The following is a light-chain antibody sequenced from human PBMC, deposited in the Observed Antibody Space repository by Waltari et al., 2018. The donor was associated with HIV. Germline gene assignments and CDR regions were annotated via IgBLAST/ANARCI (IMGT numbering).Light chain of an antibody. CDR3: QSYDTDTHAI. CDR2: EHS. Sequence: NFMLTQPHSVSESPGKTVTISCTRSSGDIASNYVRWYQLRPGRALTTLIYEHSQRPSGVPDRFSGSIDSSSNSASLTISGLKTEDEADYYCQSYDTDTHAIFGGGTKLTVL. V-gene: IGLV6-57*04. CDR1: SGDIASNY. J-gene: IGLJ2*01.